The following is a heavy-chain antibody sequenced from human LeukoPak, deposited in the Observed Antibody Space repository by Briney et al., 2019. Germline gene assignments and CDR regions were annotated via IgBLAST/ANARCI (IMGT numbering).Heavy chain of an antibody. CDR3: ARLVGSSLGSKYFQH. Sequence: SETLSLTCSVSGVSISSGSNYWGWIRQPPGKTLEWIGSIYSSGNTYYNPSLKSRVIILIDTAKNHFSLNLSSVTAADTAVYYCARLVGSSLGSKYFQHWGQGTLVTVSS. D-gene: IGHD6-13*01. V-gene: IGHV4-39*07. CDR1: GVSISSGSNY. CDR2: IYSSGNT. J-gene: IGHJ1*01.